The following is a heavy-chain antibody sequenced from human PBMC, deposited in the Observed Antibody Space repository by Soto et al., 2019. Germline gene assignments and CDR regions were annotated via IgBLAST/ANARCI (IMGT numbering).Heavy chain of an antibody. V-gene: IGHV4-39*01. CDR2: IYDSGST. CDR3: ARPGGSSGRTRDYYYGMDV. Sequence: SETLSLTRTVSGGSISSSSYYWGWIRQPPEKGLEWIGSIYDSGSTYYNPRLKSRVNISVDTSNNQFSLELSSVTGADTAVYYCARPGGSSGRTRDYYYGMDVWGQGTTVT. J-gene: IGHJ6*02. D-gene: IGHD6-19*01. CDR1: GGSISSSSYY.